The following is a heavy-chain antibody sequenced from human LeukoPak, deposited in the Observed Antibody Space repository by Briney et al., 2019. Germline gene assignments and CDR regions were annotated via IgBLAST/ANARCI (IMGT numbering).Heavy chain of an antibody. V-gene: IGHV4-39*07. D-gene: IGHD2-15*01. J-gene: IGHJ4*02. CDR2: IYYSGST. CDR1: GGSISSSSYY. Sequence: PSETLSLTCTVSGGSISSSSYYWGWIRQPPGKGLEWIGSIYYSGSTYYNPSLKSRVTISVDTSKNQFSLKLSSVTAADTAVYYCARKVVVADAFDYWGQGTLVTVSS. CDR3: ARKVVVADAFDY.